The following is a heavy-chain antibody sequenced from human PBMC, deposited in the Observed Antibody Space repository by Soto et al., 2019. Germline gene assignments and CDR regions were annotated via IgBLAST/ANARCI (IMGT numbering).Heavy chain of an antibody. CDR2: IIPIFGTA. CDR1: GGTFSSYA. V-gene: IGHV1-69*12. J-gene: IGHJ6*02. Sequence: QVQLVQSGAEVKKPGSSVKVYCKASGGTFSSYAISWVRQAPGQGLEWMGGIIPIFGTANYAQKFQGRVTITADESTSTAYMELSSLRSEDTAVYYCARSSGDREDYYYYGMDVWGQGTTYTVSS. CDR3: ARSSGDREDYYYYGMDV. D-gene: IGHD3-22*01.